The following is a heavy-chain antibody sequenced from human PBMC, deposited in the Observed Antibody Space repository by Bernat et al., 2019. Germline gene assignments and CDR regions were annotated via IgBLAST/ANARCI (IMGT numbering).Heavy chain of an antibody. Sequence: QVQLVQSGPEVKRPGDSVKVSCEASGYTFYTYSLTWVRQAPGQGLEWMGWLSAYNGDTSSAQKFQGRVTMTTDTSTSTAYMELRSLTSDDTAVYYCARGTTVILTHLDYWGQGTPVTVSS. CDR2: LSAYNGDT. J-gene: IGHJ4*02. V-gene: IGHV1-18*01. CDR3: ARGTTVILTHLDY. D-gene: IGHD3-16*01. CDR1: GYTFYTYS.